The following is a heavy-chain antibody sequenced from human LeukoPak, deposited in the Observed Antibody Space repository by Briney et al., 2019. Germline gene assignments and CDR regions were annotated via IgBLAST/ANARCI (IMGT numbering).Heavy chain of an antibody. Sequence: SETLSLTCSVSEYSISSDYYWGWIRQPPGKGLEWIGYIYHSGSTYYNSSLKSRVTIAVDTSKNQFSLGLKSVTAADAAVYYCARSYGSGSFYTPIYWGQGTLVTVSS. CDR3: ARSYGSGSFYTPIY. CDR2: IYHSGST. J-gene: IGHJ4*02. V-gene: IGHV4-38-2*01. D-gene: IGHD3-10*01. CDR1: EYSISSDYY.